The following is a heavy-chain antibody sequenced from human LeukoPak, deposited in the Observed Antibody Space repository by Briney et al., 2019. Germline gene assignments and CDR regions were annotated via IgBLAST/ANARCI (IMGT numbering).Heavy chain of an antibody. D-gene: IGHD3-10*01. CDR2: IYSGGST. CDR1: GFTVSSNY. CDR3: ARGAMVRGVTRYYYFDY. V-gene: IGHV3-53*01. Sequence: GGSLRLSCAASGFTVSSNYMSWVRQAPGKGLEWVSVIYSGGSTYYADSVKGRFTISRDNSKNTLYLQMNSLRAEDTAVYYCARGAMVRGVTRYYYFDYWGQGTLVTVSS. J-gene: IGHJ4*02.